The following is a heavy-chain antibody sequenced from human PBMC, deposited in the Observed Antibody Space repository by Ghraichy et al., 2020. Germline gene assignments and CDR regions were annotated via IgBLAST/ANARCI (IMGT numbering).Heavy chain of an antibody. CDR2: ITSYNGNR. Sequence: ASVKVSCKASGYSFSNYGISWVRQAPGQGLEWMGWITSYNGNRNSAQKFQGRVTMTTDTSTNTAYMELRSLRSDDTAVYYCARVLGYCSTTSCYKQRDFDNWGQGTLVTVSA. D-gene: IGHD2-2*02. CDR1: GYSFSNYG. CDR3: ARVLGYCSTTSCYKQRDFDN. V-gene: IGHV1-18*01. J-gene: IGHJ4*02.